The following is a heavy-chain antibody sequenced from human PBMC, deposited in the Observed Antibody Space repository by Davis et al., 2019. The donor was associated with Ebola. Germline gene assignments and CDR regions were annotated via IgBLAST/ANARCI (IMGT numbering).Heavy chain of an antibody. CDR3: SRYSSLPSRAHDI. CDR2: IHHSGST. J-gene: IGHJ3*02. D-gene: IGHD6-13*01. Sequence: SETLSLTCTVSGGAINNYYLSWIRQSPGKGLEWIGYIHHSGSTNYNPSLESRITISVDTSKNQISLSLTSVTAADSAIYYFSRYSSLPSRAHDIWGQGAVVIVSS. V-gene: IGHV4-59*01. CDR1: GGAINNYY.